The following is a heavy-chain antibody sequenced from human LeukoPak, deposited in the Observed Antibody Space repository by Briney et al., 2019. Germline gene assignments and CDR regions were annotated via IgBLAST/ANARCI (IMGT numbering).Heavy chain of an antibody. CDR3: ARERRHSSSWPYYYYYYGMDV. V-gene: IGHV3-30*03. D-gene: IGHD6-13*01. Sequence: PGGSLRLSCAVSGFTLSSYGMHWVRQAPGRGLEWVAVILNDGSRKYYADSVKGRFTISRDNAKNSLYLQMNSLRAEDTAVYYCARERRHSSSWPYYYYYYGMDVWGQGTTVTVSS. J-gene: IGHJ6*02. CDR1: GFTLSSYG. CDR2: ILNDGSRK.